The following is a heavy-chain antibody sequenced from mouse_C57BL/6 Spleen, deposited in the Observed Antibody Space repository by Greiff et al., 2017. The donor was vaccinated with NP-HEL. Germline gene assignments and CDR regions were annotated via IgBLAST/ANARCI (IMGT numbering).Heavy chain of an antibody. D-gene: IGHD1-1*01. V-gene: IGHV1-55*01. CDR3: ARGVTTVVVPYWYFDV. CDR1: GYTFTSYW. CDR2: IYPGSGST. J-gene: IGHJ1*03. Sequence: QVQLQQPGAELVKPGASVKMSCKASGYTFTSYWITWVKQRPGQGLEWIGDIYPGSGSTNYNEKFKSKATLTVDTSSSTAYMQLSSLTSEDSAVYYCARGVTTVVVPYWYFDVWGTGTTVTVSS.